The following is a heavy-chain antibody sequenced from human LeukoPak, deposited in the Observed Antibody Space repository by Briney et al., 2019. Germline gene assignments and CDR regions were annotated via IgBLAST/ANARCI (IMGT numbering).Heavy chain of an antibody. D-gene: IGHD2-2*01. V-gene: IGHV4-61*02. CDR2: IYTSGST. J-gene: IGHJ4*02. CDR1: GGSISSGSYY. Sequence: SQTLSLTSTVSGGSISSGSYYWSWIRQPAGKGLEWIGRIYTSGSTNYNPSLKSRVTISVDTSKNQFSLKLSSVTAADTAVYYCAGADLGYCSSTSCYAFFDYWGQGTLVTVSS. CDR3: AGADLGYCSSTSCYAFFDY.